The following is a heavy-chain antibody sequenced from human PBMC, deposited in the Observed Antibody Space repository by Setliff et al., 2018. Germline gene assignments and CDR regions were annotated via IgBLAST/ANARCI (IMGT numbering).Heavy chain of an antibody. CDR3: AKDKDVRVDYFDY. CDR2: INVGGTNT. J-gene: IGHJ4*02. D-gene: IGHD3-10*01. Sequence: GGSLRLSCAASGFTFSSFAMSWVRQAPGKRLEWVSIINVGGTNTYYRDSVKGRFTISRDNSKSTLYLQMNSLRAEDTAIYYCAKDKDVRVDYFDYWGPGTRVTVSS. CDR1: GFTFSSFA. V-gene: IGHV3-23*01.